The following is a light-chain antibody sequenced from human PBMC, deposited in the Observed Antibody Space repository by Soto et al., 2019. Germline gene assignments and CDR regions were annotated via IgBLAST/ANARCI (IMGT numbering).Light chain of an antibody. Sequence: MVMTQSPATLSVSPGERVTLSCRTSQNVTSNLAWYQLKPGQTPSLLIYGTSNRAPDIPVRFSGSGSGTEFTLTITPVQSGDSAVYYCQQYDDWGFGPGTKVEIK. CDR2: GTS. CDR1: QNVTSN. J-gene: IGKJ1*01. CDR3: QQYDDWG. V-gene: IGKV3-15*01.